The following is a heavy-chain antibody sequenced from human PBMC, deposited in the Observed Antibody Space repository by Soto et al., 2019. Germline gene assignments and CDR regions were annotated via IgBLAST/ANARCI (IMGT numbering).Heavy chain of an antibody. CDR2: IWYDGSNK. CDR3: ARDYMVGGGYFVYYYYMDV. D-gene: IGHD2-15*01. Sequence: GGSLRLSCAASGFTFSSYGMHWVRQAPGKGLEWVAVIWYDGSNKYYADSVKGRFTISRDNSKNTLYLQMNSLRAEDTAVYYCARDYMVGGGYFVYYYYMDVWGKGTTVTVSS. J-gene: IGHJ6*03. V-gene: IGHV3-33*01. CDR1: GFTFSSYG.